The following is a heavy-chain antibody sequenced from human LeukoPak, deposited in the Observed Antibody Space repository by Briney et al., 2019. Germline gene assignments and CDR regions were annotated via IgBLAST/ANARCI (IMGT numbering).Heavy chain of an antibody. CDR1: GGSISRYY. CDR3: ARDLFVAAAGTNYYYCYMDV. V-gene: IGHV4-59*12. Sequence: SETLSLTCTVSGGSISRYYWSWIRQPPGKGLEWIGYIYYSGSTNYDPSLKRRVTISVDTSKNQFSLKLSSVPAADTAVYYCARDLFVAAAGTNYYYCYMDVWGKGTTVTVSS. CDR2: IYYSGST. D-gene: IGHD6-13*01. J-gene: IGHJ6*03.